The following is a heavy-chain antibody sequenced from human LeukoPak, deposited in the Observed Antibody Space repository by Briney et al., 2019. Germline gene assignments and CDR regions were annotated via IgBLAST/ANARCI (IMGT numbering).Heavy chain of an antibody. V-gene: IGHV3-23*01. Sequence: PGGSLRLSCAASGLTLSRYAMSWVRQAPGKGLEWVSGISGSGASTYYADSVKGRFTISRDNSKNTRYLQMNSLRAQDTAVYFCAKDRLSYYYDSSGYGDAFDIWGQGTMVTVSS. CDR2: ISGSGAST. D-gene: IGHD3-22*01. J-gene: IGHJ3*02. CDR1: GLTLSRYA. CDR3: AKDRLSYYYDSSGYGDAFDI.